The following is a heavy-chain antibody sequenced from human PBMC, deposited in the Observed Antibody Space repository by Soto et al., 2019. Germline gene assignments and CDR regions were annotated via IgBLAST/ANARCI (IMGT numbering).Heavy chain of an antibody. D-gene: IGHD3-22*01. Sequence: SETLSLTCTVSGGSISRRSYYWGWIRQPPGKGLEWIGSIYYSGSTYYNPSLKSRVTISVDTSKNQFSLKLSSVTAADTAVYYCARVVVMYYYYMDVWGKGTTVTVSS. J-gene: IGHJ6*03. CDR3: ARVVVMYYYYMDV. CDR2: IYYSGST. CDR1: GGSISRRSYY. V-gene: IGHV4-39*01.